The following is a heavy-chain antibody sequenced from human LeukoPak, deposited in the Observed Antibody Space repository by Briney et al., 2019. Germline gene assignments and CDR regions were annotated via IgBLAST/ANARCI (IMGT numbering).Heavy chain of an antibody. V-gene: IGHV3-23*01. CDR3: AKDDGGPTMMNY. CDR1: GFTFSSYA. Sequence: PGGSLRLSCAASGFTFSSYAMSWVRQAPGKGLEWVSAISGSGGSTYYADSVKGRFTISRDNSKNTLYLQTNSLRAEDTAVYYCAKDDGGPTMMNYWGQGTLVTVSS. CDR2: ISGSGGST. D-gene: IGHD3-22*01. J-gene: IGHJ4*02.